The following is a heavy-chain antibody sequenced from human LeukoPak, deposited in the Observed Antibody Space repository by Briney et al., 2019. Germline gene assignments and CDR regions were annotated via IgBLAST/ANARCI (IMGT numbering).Heavy chain of an antibody. CDR3: ARTIAYCGGDCYRYQGGAFDI. J-gene: IGHJ3*02. CDR2: INHSGST. V-gene: IGHV4-34*01. CDR1: GGSFSGYY. Sequence: IPSETLSLTCAVYGGSFSGYYWSWIRQPPGKGLEWIGEINHSGSTNYNPSLKSRVTISVDTSKNQFSLKLSSVTAADTAVYYCARTIAYCGGDCYRYQGGAFDIWGQGTMVTVSS. D-gene: IGHD2-21*02.